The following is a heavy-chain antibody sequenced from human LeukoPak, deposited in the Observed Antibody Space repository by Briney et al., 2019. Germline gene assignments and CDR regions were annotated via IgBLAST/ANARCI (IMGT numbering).Heavy chain of an antibody. D-gene: IGHD3-22*01. J-gene: IGHJ4*02. V-gene: IGHV3-33*01. CDR1: GFTFSSYG. CDR3: ARSLRTNFRDSSGYYFSLGY. CDR2: IWYDGSNK. Sequence: PGGSLRLSCAASGFTFSSYGMHWVRQAPGKGLEWVAVIWYDGSNKYYADSVKGRFTISRDNSKNTLYLQMNSLRAEDTAVYYCARSLRTNFRDSSGYYFSLGYWGQGTLVTVSS.